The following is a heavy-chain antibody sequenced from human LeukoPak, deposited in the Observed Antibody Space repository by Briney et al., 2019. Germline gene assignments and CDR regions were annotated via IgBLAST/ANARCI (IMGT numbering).Heavy chain of an antibody. CDR2: ISDSGST. CDR1: GGSLSTHH. J-gene: IGHJ4*02. Sequence: TSETLSLTCVVSGGSLSTHHWSWIRQSPGRGLEWIGYISDSGSTNYNPSLKSRVTISVDTSKNQFSLMLSSVTAADTAVYYCARGYASSAYSPFNYWGQGTLVTVSS. CDR3: ARGYASSAYSPFNY. V-gene: IGHV4-59*11. D-gene: IGHD3-22*01.